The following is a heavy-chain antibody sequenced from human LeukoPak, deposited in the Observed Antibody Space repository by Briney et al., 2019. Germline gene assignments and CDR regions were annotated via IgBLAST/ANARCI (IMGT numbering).Heavy chain of an antibody. CDR3: AKDGPNYYYYYGMDV. CDR2: ISGSGGST. CDR1: GFTFSSYA. V-gene: IGHV3-23*01. J-gene: IGHJ6*02. Sequence: PGGSLRLSCAASGFTFSSYAVSWVRQAPGKGLEWVSAISGSGGSTYYADSVKGRFTIPRDNSKNTLYLQMNSLRAEDTAVYYCAKDGPNYYYYYGMDVWGQGTTVTVSS.